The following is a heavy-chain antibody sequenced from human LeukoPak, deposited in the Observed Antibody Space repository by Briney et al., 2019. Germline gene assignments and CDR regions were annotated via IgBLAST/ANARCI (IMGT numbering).Heavy chain of an antibody. V-gene: IGHV3-21*01. CDR2: ISGSSTYI. CDR3: ARSLGIGPHYFDN. CDR1: GFTFNNYA. J-gene: IGHJ4*02. Sequence: GGSLRLSCAASGFTFNNYAMSWVRQAPGKGLEWVSSISGSSTYIYDADSLKGRFTISRDNAKNSLYLQMNSLRAEDTAVYYCARSLGIGPHYFDNWGQGTLVTVSS. D-gene: IGHD3-16*01.